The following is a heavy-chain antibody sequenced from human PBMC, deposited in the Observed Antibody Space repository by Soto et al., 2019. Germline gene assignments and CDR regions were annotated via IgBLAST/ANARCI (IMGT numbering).Heavy chain of an antibody. J-gene: IGHJ6*02. D-gene: IGHD1-26*01. CDR3: ARAWVSYYYYGMDV. CDR1: GGSFSGYY. CDR2: INHSGST. Sequence: SETLSLTCAVYGGSFSGYYWSWIRQPPGKGLEWIGEINHSGSTNYNPSLKSRVTISVDTSKNQFSLKLSSVTAADTAVYYCARAWVSYYYYGMDVWGQGTTVTVSS. V-gene: IGHV4-34*01.